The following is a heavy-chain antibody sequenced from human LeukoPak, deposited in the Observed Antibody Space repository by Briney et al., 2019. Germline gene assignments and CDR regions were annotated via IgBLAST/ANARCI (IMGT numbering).Heavy chain of an antibody. Sequence: PSETLSLTCTVSGASVSSDGYYWSWIRQPPGKGLESIGYIFYSGSTNYNPSLKSRVTISVDTSNNQFSLKLSSVTAADTAVYYCARARGYYDSSGFYYFDYWGQGTLVTVSS. CDR3: ARARGYYDSSGFYYFDY. CDR1: GASVSSDGYY. J-gene: IGHJ4*02. D-gene: IGHD3-22*01. CDR2: IFYSGST. V-gene: IGHV4-61*08.